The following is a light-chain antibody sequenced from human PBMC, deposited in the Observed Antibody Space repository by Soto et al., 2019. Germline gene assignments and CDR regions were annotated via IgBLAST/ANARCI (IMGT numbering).Light chain of an antibody. V-gene: IGLV2-23*01. CDR1: SSDVGSYIL. CDR3: CSYVTSSPNGV. CDR2: EGS. J-gene: IGLJ3*02. Sequence: QSALTQPASVSGSPGQSITFSCTGTSSDVGSYILVSWYQQHPGKVPKLIIYEGSKRPSGISNRFSGSTSGNTASLTISGLQAEDEADYYCCSYVTSSPNGVFGGGTKLTVL.